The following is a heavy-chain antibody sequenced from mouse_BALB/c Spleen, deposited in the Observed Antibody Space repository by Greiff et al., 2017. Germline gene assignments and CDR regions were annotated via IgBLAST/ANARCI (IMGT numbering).Heavy chain of an antibody. V-gene: IGHV5-6-5*01. D-gene: IGHD2-14*01. CDR3: ARAAYYRYDGYAMDY. J-gene: IGHJ4*01. Sequence: EVKVVESGGGLVKPGGSLKLSCAASGFTFSSYAMSWVRQTPEKRLEWVASISSGGSTYYPDSVKGRFTISRDNSRNILYLQMSSLRSEDTAMYYCARAAYYRYDGYAMDYWGQGTSVTVSS. CDR1: GFTFSSYA. CDR2: ISSGGST.